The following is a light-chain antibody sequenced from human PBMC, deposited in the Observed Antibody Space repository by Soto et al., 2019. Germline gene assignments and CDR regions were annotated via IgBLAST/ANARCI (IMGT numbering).Light chain of an antibody. CDR3: SSYTGLTTLV. V-gene: IGLV2-14*01. Sequence: QSALTQPASVSGSPGQSITISCTGTSSDVGAYNFVSWYQHHPGKAPQLILYEVVYRPSGVSDRFSGSKSGNTASLTISGLQAEDEADYYCSSYTGLTTLVFGGGTKVTVL. CDR1: SSDVGAYNF. CDR2: EVV. J-gene: IGLJ2*01.